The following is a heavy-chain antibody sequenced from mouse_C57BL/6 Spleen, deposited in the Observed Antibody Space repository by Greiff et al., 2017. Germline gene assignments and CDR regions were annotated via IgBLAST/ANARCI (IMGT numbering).Heavy chain of an antibody. CDR3: AREGYGSLAY. CDR1: GYTFTSYG. J-gene: IGHJ3*01. Sequence: VQLQQSGAELARPGASVKLSCKASGYTFTSYGISWVKQRTGQGLEWIGEIYPRSGNTYYNEKFKGKATLTADKSSSTAYMELRSLTSEDSAVYFCAREGYGSLAYWGQGTLVTVSA. V-gene: IGHV1-81*01. CDR2: IYPRSGNT. D-gene: IGHD1-1*01.